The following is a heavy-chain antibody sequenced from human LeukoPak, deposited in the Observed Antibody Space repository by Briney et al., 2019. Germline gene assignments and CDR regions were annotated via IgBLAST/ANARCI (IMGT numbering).Heavy chain of an antibody. CDR3: ARGHYCDYYGNSGSDP. CDR2: IYHDGGT. V-gene: IGHV4-38-2*02. CDR1: GYSISSGSH. D-gene: IGHD4-23*01. J-gene: IGHJ5*02. Sequence: SETLSLTCTVSGYSISSGSHWSWIRQPPGKGLEWIGTIYHDGGTFYNPSLKSRVTISVDTSKNQFSLMLSSVTAADTAVYYCARGHYCDYYGNSGSDPWGQGTLVTVSS.